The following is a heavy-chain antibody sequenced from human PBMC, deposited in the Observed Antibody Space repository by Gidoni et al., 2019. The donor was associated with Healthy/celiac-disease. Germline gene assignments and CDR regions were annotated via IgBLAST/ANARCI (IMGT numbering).Heavy chain of an antibody. CDR1: GGSISSSSYY. Sequence: QLQLQESGPGLVKPSETLSLTCTVSGGSISSSSYYWGWIRQPPGKGLEWIGSIYYSGSTYYNPSLKSRVTISVDTSKNQFSLKLSSVTAADTAVYYCARRVTTVTTDYYGMDVWGQGTTVTVSS. CDR2: IYYSGST. D-gene: IGHD4-17*01. CDR3: ARRVTTVTTDYYGMDV. J-gene: IGHJ6*02. V-gene: IGHV4-39*01.